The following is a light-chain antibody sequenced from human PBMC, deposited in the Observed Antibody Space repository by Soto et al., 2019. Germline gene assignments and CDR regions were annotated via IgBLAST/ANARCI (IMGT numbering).Light chain of an antibody. V-gene: IGKV1-39*01. CDR2: PAS. J-gene: IGKJ3*01. Sequence: DIQMTQSPSSLSSSVGDRVTISCRASQSISTYLNWYQQKPGKAPKLLIYPASSLKSGVPSRFSCRGSGTDFSLTISSLHTEDFATYYCHQSYIPPFSLGPGTKVDI. CDR1: QSISTY. CDR3: HQSYIPPFS.